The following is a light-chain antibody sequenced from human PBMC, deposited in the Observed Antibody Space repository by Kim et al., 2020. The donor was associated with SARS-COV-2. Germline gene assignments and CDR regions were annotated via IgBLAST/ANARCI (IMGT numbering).Light chain of an antibody. V-gene: IGLV2-11*01. Sequence: QSALTQPRSVSGSPGQYVTISCTGASSDVYNSVSWYQHHPGQAPKLIIYDVNKRPSGVPDRFSGSKSGNTASLAISGLQPEDETDYYCSSYAGSYTWVFGTGTKVTVL. CDR2: DVN. CDR1: SSDVYNS. J-gene: IGLJ1*01. CDR3: SSYAGSYTWV.